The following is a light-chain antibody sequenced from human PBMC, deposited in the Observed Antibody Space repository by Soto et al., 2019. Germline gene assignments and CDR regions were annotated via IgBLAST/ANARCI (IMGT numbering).Light chain of an antibody. CDR1: SSNIGAGYN. CDR3: QSYDRSLSGWV. Sequence: QSVLTQPPSVSGAPGQRVTISCTGSSSNIGAGYNVHWYQQLPGTAPKLLIYGNSNRPSGVPDRFSGSKSGTSASLAITGLQAEDEADYCCQSYDRSLSGWVFGGGTQLTVL. V-gene: IGLV1-40*01. CDR2: GNS. J-gene: IGLJ3*02.